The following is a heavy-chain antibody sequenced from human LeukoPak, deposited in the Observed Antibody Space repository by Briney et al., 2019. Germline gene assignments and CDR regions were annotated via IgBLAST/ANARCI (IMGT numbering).Heavy chain of an antibody. Sequence: ASVTVSCKASGGTFSSYAISWVRQAPGQGLEWMGRIIPIFGIANYAQKFQGRVTITADKSTSTAYMELSSLRSEDTAVYYCARYPSPSSPFDPWGQGTLVTVSS. CDR2: IIPIFGIA. D-gene: IGHD6-13*01. J-gene: IGHJ5*02. V-gene: IGHV1-69*04. CDR1: GGTFSSYA. CDR3: ARYPSPSSPFDP.